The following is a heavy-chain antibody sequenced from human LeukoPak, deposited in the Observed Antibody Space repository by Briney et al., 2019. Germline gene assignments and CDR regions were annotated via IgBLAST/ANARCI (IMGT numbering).Heavy chain of an antibody. CDR1: GFTFSDYY. J-gene: IGHJ6*02. CDR3: ARVSWPNPRGYSYGPDYYYYGMDV. V-gene: IGHV3-11*01. CDR2: ISSSGSTI. D-gene: IGHD5-18*01. Sequence: GGSLRLSCAASGFTFSDYYMSWIRQAPGKGLEWVSYISSSGSTIYYADSVKGRFTISRDNAKNSLYLQMNSLRAEDTAVYYCARVSWPNPRGYSYGPDYYYYGMDVWGQGTTVTVSS.